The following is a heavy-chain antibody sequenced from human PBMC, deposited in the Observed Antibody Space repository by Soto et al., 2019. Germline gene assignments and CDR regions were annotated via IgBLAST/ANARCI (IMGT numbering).Heavy chain of an antibody. CDR1: GGSISSSSYY. V-gene: IGHV4-39*01. D-gene: IGHD2-2*01. J-gene: IGHJ4*02. CDR3: AGAPGGVVPAALFDY. Sequence: QLQLQESGPGLVKPSETLSLTCTVSGGSISSSSYYWGWIRQPPGKGLEWIGSIYYSGSTYYNLSFKSRDTISVDPARFRFTRSLRYVTVADTTVDYCAGAPGGVVPAALFDYWCQGALDTVSS. CDR2: IYYSGST.